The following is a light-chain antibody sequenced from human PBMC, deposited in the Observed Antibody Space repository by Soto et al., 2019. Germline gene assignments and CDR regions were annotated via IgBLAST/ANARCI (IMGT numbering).Light chain of an antibody. CDR3: QQYYNWPRT. J-gene: IGKJ5*01. Sequence: EFVLTQSPGTLSLSPGERATLSCRASQTVRNNYLAWYQQKPGQAPRLLIYGASTRATGIPARFSGSGSGTEFTLTINSLQAEDCAVYYCQQYYNWPRTFGQGTRLEIK. V-gene: IGKV3-15*01. CDR1: QTVRNN. CDR2: GAS.